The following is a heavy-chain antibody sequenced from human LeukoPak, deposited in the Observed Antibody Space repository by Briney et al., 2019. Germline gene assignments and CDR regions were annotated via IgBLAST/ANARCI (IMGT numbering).Heavy chain of an antibody. CDR2: ISGSGGST. V-gene: IGHV3-23*01. CDR1: GFTFSSYA. J-gene: IGHJ3*02. Sequence: GGSLRLSRAASGFTFSSYAMSWVRQAPGKGLEWVSAISGSGGSTYYADSVKGRFTISRDNSKNTLYLQMNSLRAEDTAVYYCATSSLLEWLLYAFDIWGQGTMVTVSS. D-gene: IGHD3-3*01. CDR3: ATSSLLEWLLYAFDI.